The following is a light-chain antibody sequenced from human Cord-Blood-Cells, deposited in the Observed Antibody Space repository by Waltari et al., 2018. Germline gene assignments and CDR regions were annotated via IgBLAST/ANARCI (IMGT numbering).Light chain of an antibody. Sequence: QLVLTQSPSASASLGASVKLTCTLSSGHSSYAIAWHQQQPEKGPRYLMKLNSDGSQSKGDGIPDRFSGSSSGAERYLTISSLQSEDEADYYWQTWGTGTVVFGGGTKLTVL. CDR2: LNSDGSQ. CDR3: QTWGTGTVV. CDR1: SGHSSYA. J-gene: IGLJ2*01. V-gene: IGLV4-69*01.